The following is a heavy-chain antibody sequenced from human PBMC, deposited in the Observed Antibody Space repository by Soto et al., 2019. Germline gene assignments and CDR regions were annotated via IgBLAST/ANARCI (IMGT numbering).Heavy chain of an antibody. V-gene: IGHV3-23*01. CDR2: ISGGGTRT. CDR1: GFTFSSCA. CDR3: AQRGDCYFDSGNPGY. D-gene: IGHD3-10*01. J-gene: IGHJ4*02. Sequence: EVQLLESGGGLVQPGGSLRLSCVASGFTFSSCAMTWVRQAPGKGLEWVSGISGGGTRTFYADSVKGRFTISRDNSKNTLYLQMNSLRDEDSAAYYCAQRGDCYFDSGNPGYWGQGTLVTVSS.